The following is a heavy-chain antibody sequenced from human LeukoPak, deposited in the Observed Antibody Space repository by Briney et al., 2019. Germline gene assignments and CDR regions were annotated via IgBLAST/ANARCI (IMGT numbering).Heavy chain of an antibody. CDR3: AKYHDYSNYYYYYYGMDV. J-gene: IGHJ6*02. D-gene: IGHD4-11*01. Sequence: GGSLRLSCAASGFTFSSYAMSWVRQAPGKGLEWVSAISGSGGSTYYADSVKGRFTISRDNSKNTLYLQMNSLRAEDMAVYYCAKYHDYSNYYYYYYGMDVWGQGTTVTVSS. CDR2: ISGSGGST. CDR1: GFTFSSYA. V-gene: IGHV3-23*01.